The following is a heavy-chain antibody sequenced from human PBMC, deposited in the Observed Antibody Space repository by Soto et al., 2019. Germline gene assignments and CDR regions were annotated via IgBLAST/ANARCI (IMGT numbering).Heavy chain of an antibody. Sequence: SETLSLTCTVSGGSISSGSYYWSWIRQPPGKGLEWIGYFDHSGSTNYNPSLKSRVTISVDTSKNQFSLKLSSVTAADTAVYYCARESRSWYGSIWDYWGQGTLVTVSS. CDR2: FDHSGST. CDR3: ARESRSWYGSIWDY. CDR1: GGSISSGSYY. J-gene: IGHJ4*02. D-gene: IGHD6-13*01. V-gene: IGHV4-61*01.